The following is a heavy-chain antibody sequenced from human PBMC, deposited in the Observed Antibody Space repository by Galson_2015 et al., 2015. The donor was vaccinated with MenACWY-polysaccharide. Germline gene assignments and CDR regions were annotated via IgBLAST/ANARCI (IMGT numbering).Heavy chain of an antibody. V-gene: IGHV3-74*01. CDR3: ARRGGSYYDS. D-gene: IGHD3-10*01. CDR1: GFTFSSDW. Sequence: SLRLSCAASGFTFSSDWMHWVRQAPGKGLVWVSRINNDATTINYADSVKGRFIISRDNAKNTLYLQMNSLRAKDTAVYYCARRGGSYYDSWGQGTLVTVSS. J-gene: IGHJ4*02. CDR2: INNDATTI.